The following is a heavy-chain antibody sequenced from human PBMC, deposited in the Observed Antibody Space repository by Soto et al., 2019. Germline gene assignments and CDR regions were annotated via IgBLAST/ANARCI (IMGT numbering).Heavy chain of an antibody. V-gene: IGHV1-69*13. Sequence: VKVSCKASGGTFSSYAISWVRQAPGQGLEWMGGIIPIFGTANYAQKFQGRVTITADESTSTAYMELSSLRSEDTAVYYCASGGNCGGDCYSSGMDVWGQGTKVTAP. CDR1: GGTFSSYA. CDR3: ASGGNCGGDCYSSGMDV. CDR2: IIPIFGTA. J-gene: IGHJ6*02. D-gene: IGHD2-21*02.